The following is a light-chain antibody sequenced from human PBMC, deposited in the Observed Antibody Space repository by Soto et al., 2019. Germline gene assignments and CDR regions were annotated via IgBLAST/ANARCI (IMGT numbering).Light chain of an antibody. J-gene: IGKJ4*01. CDR1: QSVSND. V-gene: IGKV3-15*01. CDR3: QQYNTWLT. CDR2: GAS. Sequence: EILMTQSPATLSVSPGERATLSCRASQSVSNDLAWYQQIPGQAPRLLIYGASTRAAGVPARFSGSGSGTEFTLTISSLQSEDFVVYYCQQYNTWLTFGGGTKVEI.